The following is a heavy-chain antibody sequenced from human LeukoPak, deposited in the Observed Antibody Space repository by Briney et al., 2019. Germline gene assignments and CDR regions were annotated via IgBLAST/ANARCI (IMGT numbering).Heavy chain of an antibody. Sequence: SETLSLTCTVSGGSISNYYWTWIRQSPGKALEWIGYVYYSDKTHYNPSLNSRVIISVDTSQNQFSLRLSSVTAADTAVYYCARASMRRRDGYNRHYEIDYWGQGTLVTVSS. D-gene: IGHD5-24*01. V-gene: IGHV4-59*01. CDR1: GGSISNYY. CDR2: VYYSDKT. CDR3: ARASMRRRDGYNRHYEIDY. J-gene: IGHJ4*02.